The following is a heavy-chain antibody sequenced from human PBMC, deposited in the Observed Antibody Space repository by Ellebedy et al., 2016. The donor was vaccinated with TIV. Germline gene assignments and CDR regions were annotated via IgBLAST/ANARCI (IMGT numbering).Heavy chain of an antibody. V-gene: IGHV3-30*18. J-gene: IGHJ4*02. CDR1: GFTFSDYG. Sequence: GESLKISCAASGFTFSDYGMQWVRQAPGTGLEWVAVIAHDGTVTNYADSGKGRFTISRDKSTDTVFLQINSLRDEDTAVYYCAKETTVRASSYFDHWGQGILVTVSS. CDR3: AKETTVRASSYFDH. D-gene: IGHD4-17*01. CDR2: IAHDGTVT.